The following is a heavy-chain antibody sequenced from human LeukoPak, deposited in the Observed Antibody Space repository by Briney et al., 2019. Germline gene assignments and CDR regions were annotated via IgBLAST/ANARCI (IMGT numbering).Heavy chain of an antibody. Sequence: GGSLRLSCAASGFTFSSNAMTWVRQAPGQGLEWVSSISETSSHTFYADSVKGRFTISRDNTKNTLFLQMNSLRVEDTAMYYCAKDFSSSWQFDPWGLGTLVTVSS. D-gene: IGHD6-13*01. J-gene: IGHJ5*02. CDR2: ISETSSHT. CDR3: AKDFSSSWQFDP. CDR1: GFTFSSNA. V-gene: IGHV3-23*01.